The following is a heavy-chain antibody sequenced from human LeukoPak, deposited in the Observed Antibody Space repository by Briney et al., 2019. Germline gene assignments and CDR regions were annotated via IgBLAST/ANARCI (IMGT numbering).Heavy chain of an antibody. CDR2: ISGSADST. V-gene: IGHV3-23*01. J-gene: IGHJ4*02. Sequence: GGSLRLSCAAPGFTFSTYAMSWVRQAPGKGLEWVSAISGSADSTYYADSVKGQFAISRDNSKNTLYLQMNSLRAEDTAVYYCAKDTPFGGYWGRGALVTVSS. CDR3: AKDTPFGGY. CDR1: GFTFSTYA. D-gene: IGHD3-16*01.